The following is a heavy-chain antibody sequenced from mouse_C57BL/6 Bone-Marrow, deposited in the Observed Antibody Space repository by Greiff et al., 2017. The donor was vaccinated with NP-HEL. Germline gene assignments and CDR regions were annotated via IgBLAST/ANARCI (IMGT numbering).Heavy chain of an antibody. Sequence: QVQLQQSGAELVKPGASVKLSCKASGYTFTSYWMHWVKQRPGRGLEWIGRIAPNSGGTKYNEKFKSKGTLTVDKPSSTAYMQLSSLTSEDSAVYYCARRGPLLIRDCFDYWGQGTTLTVSS. V-gene: IGHV1-72*01. J-gene: IGHJ2*01. CDR1: GYTFTSYW. CDR2: IAPNSGGT. CDR3: ARRGPLLIRDCFDY. D-gene: IGHD1-1*01.